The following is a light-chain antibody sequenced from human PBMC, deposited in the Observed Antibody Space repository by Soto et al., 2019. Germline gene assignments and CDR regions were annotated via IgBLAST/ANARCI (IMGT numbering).Light chain of an antibody. V-gene: IGKV3-20*01. CDR3: QQYGSSPT. CDR1: QSISSSY. Sequence: EIVMTRSPATLSVSPGERATLSCRASQSISSSYLAWYQQKPGQAPRLLIYGASRRATGIPDRFSGRGSGTDFTLTISRLEPEDFAVYYCQQYGSSPTFGQGTKVDI. J-gene: IGKJ1*01. CDR2: GAS.